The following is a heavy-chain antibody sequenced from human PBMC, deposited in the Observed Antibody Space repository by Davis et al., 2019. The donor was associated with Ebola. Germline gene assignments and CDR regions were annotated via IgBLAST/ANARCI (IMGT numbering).Heavy chain of an antibody. Sequence: GESLKISCAASGLSFSNYWMTWVRLAPGKGLEWVANIKQDGSEKYYVDSVKGRFTISRDNAKNSLYLQMNSLRAEDTAVYYCARVVTMIVVTWGQGTLVTVSS. D-gene: IGHD3-22*01. V-gene: IGHV3-7*01. CDR3: ARVVTMIVVT. CDR2: IKQDGSEK. CDR1: GLSFSNYW. J-gene: IGHJ4*02.